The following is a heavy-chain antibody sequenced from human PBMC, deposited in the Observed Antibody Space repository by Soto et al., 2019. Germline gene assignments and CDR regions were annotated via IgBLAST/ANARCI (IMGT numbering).Heavy chain of an antibody. CDR2: FDPEDGET. V-gene: IGHV1-24*01. CDR1: GYTLTELS. D-gene: IGHD3-3*01. CDR3: ATDLTIFGVVYAFDI. Sequence: ASVKVCCKVSGYTLTELSMHWVRQAPGKGLEWMGGFDPEDGETIYAQKFQGRVTMTEDTSTDTAYMELSSLRSEDTAVYYCATDLTIFGVVYAFDIWGQGTMVTVSS. J-gene: IGHJ3*02.